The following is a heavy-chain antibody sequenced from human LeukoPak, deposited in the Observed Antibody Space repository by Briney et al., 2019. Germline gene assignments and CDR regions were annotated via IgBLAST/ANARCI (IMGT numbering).Heavy chain of an antibody. V-gene: IGHV3-9*01. CDR1: GFTFDDYA. J-gene: IGHJ4*02. Sequence: GGSLRLSCAASGFTFDDYAMHWVRQAPGKGLEWVSGISWNSGSIGYADSVKGRFTISRDNAKNSLYLQMNSLRAEDTALYYCAKGSSVFLVTVAGPDYWGQGTLVTVSS. CDR2: ISWNSGSI. D-gene: IGHD6-19*01. CDR3: AKGSSVFLVTVAGPDY.